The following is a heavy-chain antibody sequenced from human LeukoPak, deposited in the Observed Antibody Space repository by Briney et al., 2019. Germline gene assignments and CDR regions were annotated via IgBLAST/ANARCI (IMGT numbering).Heavy chain of an antibody. Sequence: ASVKVSCKASEYTFTGYYMHWVRQAPGQGLEWMGWINPNSGGTNYAQKFQGRVTMTRDTSISTAYMELSRLRSDDTAVYYCARAKFKPGGGSPGYWGQGTLVTVSS. CDR2: INPNSGGT. J-gene: IGHJ4*02. CDR1: EYTFTGYY. CDR3: ARAKFKPGGGSPGY. V-gene: IGHV1-2*02. D-gene: IGHD2-8*02.